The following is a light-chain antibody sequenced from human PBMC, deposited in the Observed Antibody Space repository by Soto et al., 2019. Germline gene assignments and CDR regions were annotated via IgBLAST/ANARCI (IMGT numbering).Light chain of an antibody. J-gene: IGKJ5*01. V-gene: IGKV3-20*01. CDR2: GSS. Sequence: EIVLTQSPATLSVSPGERATLSFRATETISTNLAWFQRKPGQPPRLLIYGSSSRATGIPERFSGTGSETDFTLTINRLEPEDFEVYYCQQYENSPITFGQGTRLEIK. CDR3: QQYENSPIT. CDR1: ETISTN.